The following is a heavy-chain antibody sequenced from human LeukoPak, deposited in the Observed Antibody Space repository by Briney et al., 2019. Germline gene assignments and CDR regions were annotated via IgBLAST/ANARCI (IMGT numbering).Heavy chain of an antibody. CDR3: ARDRAPGIAVAGTFYY. CDR1: GFTFSDYN. J-gene: IGHJ4*02. D-gene: IGHD6-19*01. Sequence: GGSLRLSCAASGFTFSDYNMRWIRQAPGKGLEWVSSISRSGSTKYYADSVKGRFTISRDNAKNSLFLQMNSLRAEDTAVYYCARDRAPGIAVAGTFYYWGQGTLVTVSS. CDR2: ISRSGSTK. V-gene: IGHV3-11*01.